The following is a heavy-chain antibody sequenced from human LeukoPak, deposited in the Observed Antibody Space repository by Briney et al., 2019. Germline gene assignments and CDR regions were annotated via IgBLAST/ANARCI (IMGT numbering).Heavy chain of an antibody. CDR1: GFTFSSYS. CDR2: ITSSGRYI. J-gene: IGHJ5*02. V-gene: IGHV3-21*01. Sequence: AGGSLRLSCAASGFTFSSYSMNWVRQAPGKGLEWVSSITSSGRYIYYADSVKGRFTISRDNSENSLYLQMTGLTAADTAVYYCARGQGATVPQVGKNWFDPWGQGTRVIVSS. CDR3: ARGQGATVPQVGKNWFDP. D-gene: IGHD1-26*01.